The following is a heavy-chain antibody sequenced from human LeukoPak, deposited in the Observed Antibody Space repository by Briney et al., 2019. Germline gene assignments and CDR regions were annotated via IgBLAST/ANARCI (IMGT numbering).Heavy chain of an antibody. D-gene: IGHD1-26*01. J-gene: IGHJ5*02. Sequence: GGSLRLSCAASGFTFSSYGMHWVRQAPGKGLEWVAFIRYDGSNKYYADSVKGRFTISRDNSKNTLYLQMNSLRAEDTAVYYCAKDLRYRRSYNWFDPWGQGTLVTVSS. CDR1: GFTFSSYG. V-gene: IGHV3-30*02. CDR2: IRYDGSNK. CDR3: AKDLRYRRSYNWFDP.